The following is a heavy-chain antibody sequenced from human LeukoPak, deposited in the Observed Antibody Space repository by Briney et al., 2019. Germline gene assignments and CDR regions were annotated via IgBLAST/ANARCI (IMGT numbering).Heavy chain of an antibody. CDR3: ARGGTGAFDI. CDR2: IYYNGST. CDR1: GGSISSYY. D-gene: IGHD1-26*01. J-gene: IGHJ3*02. Sequence: SETLSLTCTVSGGSISSYYWSWIRQPPGKGLEWIGYIYYNGSTNCNPSLKSRVTISVDKSKNQFSLKLNSVTPADTAVYYCARGGTGAFDIWGQGTMVTVSS. V-gene: IGHV4-59*12.